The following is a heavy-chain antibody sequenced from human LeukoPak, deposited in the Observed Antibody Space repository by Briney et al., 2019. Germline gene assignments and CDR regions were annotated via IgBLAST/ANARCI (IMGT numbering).Heavy chain of an antibody. V-gene: IGHV1-8*01. CDR2: MNPNSGNT. CDR1: GYTFTSYD. Sequence: ASVKVPCKASGYTFTSYDINWVRQATGQGLEWMGWMNPNSGNTGYAQKFQGRVTMTRNTSISTAYMELSSLRSEDTAVYYCARDKVVATMKPRYYYYGMDVWGQGTTGTVSS. J-gene: IGHJ6*02. D-gene: IGHD5-12*01. CDR3: ARDKVVATMKPRYYYYGMDV.